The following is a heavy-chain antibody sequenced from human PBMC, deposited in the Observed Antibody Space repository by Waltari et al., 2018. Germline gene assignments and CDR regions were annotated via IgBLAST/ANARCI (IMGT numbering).Heavy chain of an antibody. V-gene: IGHV4-34*01. D-gene: IGHD2-21*01. CDR3: ARRGYCGIDCYSNYFDF. CDR2: ITHSGST. Sequence: QVLLQQWGAGLLKPSETLSLTCAVYGGSFNFYYWSWIRQPPGEGLEWIWEITHSGSTNYNPSLKSRVSISVDTPNNQFSLKLTSVTAADTAAYYCARRGYCGIDCYSNYFDFRGQGTLVTVSS. CDR1: GGSFNFYY. J-gene: IGHJ4*02.